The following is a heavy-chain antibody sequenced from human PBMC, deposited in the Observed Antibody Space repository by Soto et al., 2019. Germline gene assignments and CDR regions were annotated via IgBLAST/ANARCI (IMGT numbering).Heavy chain of an antibody. V-gene: IGHV1-8*01. D-gene: IGHD3-10*01. Sequence: QVQLVQSGAEVKKPGSSVKVSCKATGYTFTSYAINWVRQATGQGLEWMGWMNPNSGNTGYAQKFQGRVNRTRNTSIITAYMALSSLRSEDTAVYYCTRDYSMVRGAMGPCGQGTLVTVA. J-gene: IGHJ5*02. CDR2: MNPNSGNT. CDR3: TRDYSMVRGAMGP. CDR1: GYTFTSYA.